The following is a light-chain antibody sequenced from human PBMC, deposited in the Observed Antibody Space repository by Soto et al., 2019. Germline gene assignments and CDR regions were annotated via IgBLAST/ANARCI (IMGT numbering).Light chain of an antibody. V-gene: IGLV2-14*01. J-gene: IGLJ3*02. CDR1: SSDVGAYNY. CDR2: DVT. Sequence: QSALTQPASVSGSPGQSITISCTGTSSDVGAYNYVSWYQQHPGKAPKLMIYDVTNRPSGVSSRFSGSKSGNTASLTISGLQAEDEADYYCSSYAGSYTWVFGGGTKLTVL. CDR3: SSYAGSYTWV.